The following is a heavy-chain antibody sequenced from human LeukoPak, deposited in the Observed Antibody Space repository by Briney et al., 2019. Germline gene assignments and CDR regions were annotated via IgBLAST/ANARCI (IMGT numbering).Heavy chain of an antibody. CDR1: GGSVSSGSYC. J-gene: IGHJ4*02. CDR2: INNSGRT. Sequence: SETLSLTCTVSGGSVSSGSYCWSWLRQPPGKGLEGIGYINNSGRTNCNPSLKSRVTISVETSKNQFSLKLSSVTAADTAVYYCAGKLHRAFGIAAAGVFDYWGEGILVTVSS. CDR3: AGKLHRAFGIAAAGVFDY. V-gene: IGHV4-61*01. D-gene: IGHD6-13*01.